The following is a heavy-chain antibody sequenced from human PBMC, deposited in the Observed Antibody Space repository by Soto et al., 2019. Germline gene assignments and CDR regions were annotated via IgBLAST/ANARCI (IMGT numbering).Heavy chain of an antibody. CDR3: RWLSNGDADVYDF. CDR1: GVTFSSYT. CDR2: ITPVLGVA. J-gene: IGHJ3*01. D-gene: IGHD5-12*01. V-gene: IGHV1-69*16. Sequence: QVQLVQSGAEVRKPGSSVKVSCKASGVTFSSYTISWVRQAPGQGLEWMGRITPVLGVANYAPKFQGRLTIRTDEPTSTVYMHLSSLRYEDTAMYDARWLSNGDADVYDFWGQGTFVTVSS.